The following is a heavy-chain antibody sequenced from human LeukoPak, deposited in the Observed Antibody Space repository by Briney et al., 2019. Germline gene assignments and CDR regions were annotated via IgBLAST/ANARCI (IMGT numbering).Heavy chain of an antibody. CDR1: GGSISSSDYY. V-gene: IGHV4-39*01. J-gene: IGHJ5*02. CDR2: IYYGGST. CDR3: ARALGYCSGGSCTRVYNWFAP. Sequence: SETLSPTCTVSGGSISSSDYYWGWIRQPPGKGLEWIGSIYYGGSTYYNPSLKSRVTISVDTSMNQFSLKLSFVTTADTAVYYCARALGYCSGGSCTRVYNWFAPGAQGTRVTVPS. D-gene: IGHD2-15*01.